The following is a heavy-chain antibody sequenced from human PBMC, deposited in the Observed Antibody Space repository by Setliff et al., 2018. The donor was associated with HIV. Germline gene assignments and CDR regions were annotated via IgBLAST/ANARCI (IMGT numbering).Heavy chain of an antibody. CDR3: ARDYRWLNWFFDL. Sequence: PGGSLRLSCAASGFTFSTYSMNWVRQAPGKGLEWVSYISRSGDTIDYADSVKGRFTISRDNAKNSVSLQMNSLRVEDTAVYYCARDYRWLNWFFDLWGRGTLVTVS. D-gene: IGHD6-19*01. CDR2: ISRSGDTI. CDR1: GFTFSTYS. J-gene: IGHJ2*01. V-gene: IGHV3-48*01.